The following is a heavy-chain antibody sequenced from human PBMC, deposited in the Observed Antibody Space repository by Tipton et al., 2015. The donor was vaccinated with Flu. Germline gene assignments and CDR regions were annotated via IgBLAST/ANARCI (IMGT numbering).Heavy chain of an antibody. CDR1: GDSIGSPYF. Sequence: GLVKPSETLSLTCSVSGDSIGSPYFWGWIRQPPGKGLEWIGNIHQAGTTYYNPSLMSRLTMSVDTSKNQFSLKLSSVTAADTAVYYCARHTGDSVRGVIDYWGQGTLVTVSS. CDR2: IHQAGTT. J-gene: IGHJ4*02. V-gene: IGHV4-38-2*01. CDR3: ARHTGDSVRGVIDY. D-gene: IGHD3-10*02.